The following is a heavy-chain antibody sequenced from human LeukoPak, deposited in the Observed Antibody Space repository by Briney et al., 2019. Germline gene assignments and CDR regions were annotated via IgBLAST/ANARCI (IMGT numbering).Heavy chain of an antibody. CDR3: ARSHPRRPHEVDILTGYYDY. CDR1: GFTFSRYE. Sequence: GGSLRLSCAASGFTFSRYEMNWVRQAPGKWLEWVSYISSSGSTIYYADSVTGRFTISRDHAKNSLYLQMNSLRAEDTAVYYCARSHPRRPHEVDILTGYYDYWGQGTLVTVSS. V-gene: IGHV3-48*03. CDR2: ISSSGSTI. J-gene: IGHJ4*02. D-gene: IGHD3-9*01.